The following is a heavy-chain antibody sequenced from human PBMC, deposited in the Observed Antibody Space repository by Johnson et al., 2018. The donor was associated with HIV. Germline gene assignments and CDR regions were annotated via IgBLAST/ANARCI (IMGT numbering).Heavy chain of an antibody. V-gene: IGHV3-30*02. D-gene: IGHD3-10*01. J-gene: IGHJ3*02. CDR2: IRHDGSNK. Sequence: QVQLVESGGGVVQPGGSRRLSCAASGFTFSNYDMHWVRQAPGKGLEWVAFIRHDGSNKYYADSVKGRFTISRDNSKNTLDLQMDSLRAEDTAGYYCAKGHPYYYGSGSYYNGDAFDIWGQGTMVTVSS. CDR3: AKGHPYYYGSGSYYNGDAFDI. CDR1: GFTFSNYD.